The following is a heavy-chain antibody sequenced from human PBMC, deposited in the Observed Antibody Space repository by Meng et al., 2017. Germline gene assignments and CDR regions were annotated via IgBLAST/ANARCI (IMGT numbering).Heavy chain of an antibody. CDR3: ARYSGYDVSNLDY. CDR1: GYTFTGYY. J-gene: IGHJ4*02. CDR2: INPNSGGT. Sequence: ASAMVSCKASGYTFTGYYMHWVRHAPGQGLVWMGWINPNSGGTNYAQKFQGRVSMTSDTSISTAYMELSRLRADDKAVYYCARYSGYDVSNLDYWGQGTLVTVSS. D-gene: IGHD5-12*01. V-gene: IGHV1-2*02.